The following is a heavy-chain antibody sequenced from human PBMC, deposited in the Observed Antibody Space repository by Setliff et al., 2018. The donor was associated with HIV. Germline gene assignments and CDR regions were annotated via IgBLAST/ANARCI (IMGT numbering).Heavy chain of an antibody. Sequence: SVKVSCKASGYTFTSHYLHWVRQAPGQGLEWMGGIIPIFGTANYAQKFQGRVTITADESTSTAYMELRSLRAEDTAVYYCASSGSGSYINWFGPWGQGTLVTVSS. CDR3: ASSGSGSYINWFGP. J-gene: IGHJ5*02. D-gene: IGHD3-10*01. CDR1: GYTFTSHY. V-gene: IGHV1-69*13. CDR2: IIPIFGTA.